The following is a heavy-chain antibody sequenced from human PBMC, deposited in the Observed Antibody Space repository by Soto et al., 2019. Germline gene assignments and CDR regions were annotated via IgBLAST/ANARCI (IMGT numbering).Heavy chain of an antibody. CDR3: ASDFLRYFDGRDYYYGMDV. CDR1: GYTLTELS. J-gene: IGHJ6*02. Sequence: GASVKVSCKVSGYTLTELSMHWVRQAPGKGLEWMGGFDPEDGETIYAQKFQGRVTITADESTSTAYMELSSLRSEDTAVYYCASDFLRYFDGRDYYYGMDVWGQGTTVTVSS. D-gene: IGHD3-9*01. V-gene: IGHV1-24*01. CDR2: FDPEDGET.